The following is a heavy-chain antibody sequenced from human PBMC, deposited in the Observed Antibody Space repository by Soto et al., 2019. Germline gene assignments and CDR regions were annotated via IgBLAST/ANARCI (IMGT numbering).Heavy chain of an antibody. J-gene: IGHJ6*02. V-gene: IGHV3-30*18. CDR3: AKDIVLMVYASPYYYYYGMDV. CDR2: ISYDGSNK. CDR1: GFTFSSYG. D-gene: IGHD2-8*01. Sequence: GGSLRLSCAASGFTFSSYGMHWVRQAPGKGLEWVAVISYDGSNKYYADSVKGRFTISRDNSKNTLYLQMNSLRAEDTAVYYCAKDIVLMVYASPYYYYYGMDVWGQGT.